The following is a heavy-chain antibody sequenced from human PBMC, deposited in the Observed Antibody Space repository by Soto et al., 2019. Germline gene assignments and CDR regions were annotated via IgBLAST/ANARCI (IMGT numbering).Heavy chain of an antibody. CDR1: GGTFSRYA. D-gene: IGHD3-10*01. CDR2: ITPMFGTA. J-gene: IGHJ4*02. V-gene: IGHV1-69*13. CDR3: ARDPIGGGTPYYFDN. Sequence: SVKVSCKASGGTFSRYAISWVRQAPGQGLEWMGGITPMFGTANYAQKFQGRVTITADESTSTAYMELSSLRSEDTAVYYCARDPIGGGTPYYFDNWGQGTRVTVSS.